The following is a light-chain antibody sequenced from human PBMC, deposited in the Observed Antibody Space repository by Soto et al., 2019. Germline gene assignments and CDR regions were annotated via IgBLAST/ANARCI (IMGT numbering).Light chain of an antibody. Sequence: QSVLTQPPSASGTPGQTVAISCSGSNSNIGSNTVNWYQLFPGTAPKLLIYDNNQRPSGVPDRFSGSKSDTSASLAISGLLSDDESDYYCSAWDDSLNGWVFGGGTKVTVL. CDR3: SAWDDSLNGWV. J-gene: IGLJ3*02. V-gene: IGLV1-44*01. CDR2: DNN. CDR1: NSNIGSNT.